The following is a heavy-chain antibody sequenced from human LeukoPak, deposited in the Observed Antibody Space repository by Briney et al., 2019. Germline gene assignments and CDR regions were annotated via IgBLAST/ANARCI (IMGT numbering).Heavy chain of an antibody. CDR1: GYTFTSYA. CDR2: INAGNGNT. CDR3: ARDIVGANRDDAFDI. J-gene: IGHJ3*02. Sequence: GASVKVSCKASGYTFTSYAMHWVRQAPGQRLEWMGWINAGNGNTKYSQKFQGRVTITRDTSASTAYMELSSLRSEDTAVYYCARDIVGANRDDAFDIWGQGTMVTVSS. V-gene: IGHV1-3*01. D-gene: IGHD1-26*01.